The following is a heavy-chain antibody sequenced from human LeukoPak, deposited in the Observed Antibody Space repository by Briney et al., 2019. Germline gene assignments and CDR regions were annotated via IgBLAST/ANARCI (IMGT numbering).Heavy chain of an antibody. D-gene: IGHD3-16*02. CDR1: GGSFSGYY. CDR3: ASNRYDYVWGSYHPWYFDY. Sequence: SETLSPTCAVYGGSFSGYYCSWIRQPPGKGLEWIGEINLSGSTNYNPSLKSRDTISVDTSKNQFSLKLSSVTAADTAVYYCASNRYDYVWGSYHPWYFDYWGQGTLVTVSS. J-gene: IGHJ4*02. V-gene: IGHV4-34*01. CDR2: INLSGST.